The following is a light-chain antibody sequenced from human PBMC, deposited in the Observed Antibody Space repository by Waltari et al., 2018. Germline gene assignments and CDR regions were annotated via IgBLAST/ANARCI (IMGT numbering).Light chain of an antibody. CDR3: LLYYGGQGV. J-gene: IGLJ1*01. CDR1: TEAVTSGYF. CDR2: STT. V-gene: IGLV7-43*01. Sequence: QTVVPQEPSLTVSPGGTITLTCPSTTEAVTSGYFPNWFQQKPGHAPRPLIYSTTSRHSVTPARFSCYRRGGKAALTLSGVQPEDEAEYYCLLYYGGQGVFGTGTKFTVL.